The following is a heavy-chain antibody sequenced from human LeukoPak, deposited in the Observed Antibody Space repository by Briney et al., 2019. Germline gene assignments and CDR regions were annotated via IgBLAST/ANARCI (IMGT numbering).Heavy chain of an antibody. V-gene: IGHV3-11*04. CDR3: ARGRYSSGWYNYFDY. CDR1: GFTFSDYY. J-gene: IGHJ4*02. Sequence: PGGSLRLSCAASGFTFSDYYTSWIRQAPGKGLEWVSYMSSSGSTIYYADSEKGRFTISRDNAKNSLFLQMNNLRAEDTAVYYCARGRYSSGWYNYFDYWGQGTLVTVSS. CDR2: MSSSGSTI. D-gene: IGHD6-19*01.